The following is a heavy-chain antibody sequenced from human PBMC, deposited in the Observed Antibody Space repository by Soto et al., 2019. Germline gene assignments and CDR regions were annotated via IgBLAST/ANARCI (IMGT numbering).Heavy chain of an antibody. CDR2: INHSGST. D-gene: IGHD3-22*01. CDR1: GGSFSGYY. J-gene: IGHJ4*02. CDR3: ARGGRRGDYYDSSGSTHYFDY. V-gene: IGHV4-34*01. Sequence: TSETLSLTCAVYGGSFSGYYWSWIRQPPGKGLEWIGEINHSGSTNYNPSLKSRVTISVDTSKNQFSLKLSSVTAADTAVYYCARGGRRGDYYDSSGSTHYFDYWGQGTLVTVSS.